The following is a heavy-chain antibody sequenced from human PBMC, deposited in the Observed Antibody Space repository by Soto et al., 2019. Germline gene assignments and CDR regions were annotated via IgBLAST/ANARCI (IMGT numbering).Heavy chain of an antibody. Sequence: ASVKVSCKASGYTFTSYAMHWVRQAPGQRLEWTGWINAGNGNTKYSQKFQGRVTITRDTSASTAYMEQNSLRAEDTAEYYCARDLYGGSPRFDSGGQETLVPFSS. J-gene: IGHJ4*02. CDR2: INAGNGNT. D-gene: IGHD2-15*01. CDR3: ARDLYGGSPRFDS. CDR1: GYTFTSYA. V-gene: IGHV1-3*01.